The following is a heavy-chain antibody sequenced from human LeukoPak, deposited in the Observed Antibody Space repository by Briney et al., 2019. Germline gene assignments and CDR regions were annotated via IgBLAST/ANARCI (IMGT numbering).Heavy chain of an antibody. CDR1: GFTFSYYS. Sequence: SGGSLRLSCAASGFTFSYYSINWVRQAPGKGLEWVSSIGTVTTYIFYADSVKGRFTISRDNAKNSLYLQMNSLRAEDTAVYYCARLSGSDGKYYSDYWGQGTPVTVSS. J-gene: IGHJ4*02. D-gene: IGHD1-26*01. CDR2: IGTVTTYI. V-gene: IGHV3-21*01. CDR3: ARLSGSDGKYYSDY.